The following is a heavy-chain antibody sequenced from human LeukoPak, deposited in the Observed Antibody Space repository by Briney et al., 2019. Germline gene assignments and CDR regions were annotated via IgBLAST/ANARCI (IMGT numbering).Heavy chain of an antibody. V-gene: IGHV3-48*02. CDR2: ISPSSNTI. CDR1: GFTFSSSS. J-gene: IGHJ6*02. CDR3: ASSGLQYGMDV. Sequence: GGSLRLSCAASGFTFSSSSMNWVRQAPGKGLEWLSYISPSSNTIYYADSVKGRFTISRDNAKNSLSLQMNSLRDEDTAVYYCASSGLQYGMDVWGQGTTVTVSS. D-gene: IGHD6-19*01.